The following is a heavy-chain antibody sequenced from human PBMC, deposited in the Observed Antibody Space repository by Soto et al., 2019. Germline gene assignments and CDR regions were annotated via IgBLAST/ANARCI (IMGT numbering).Heavy chain of an antibody. CDR2: ISSRGSTI. CDR1: GFTFSDSY. CDR3: ARVYSGYDYNWFDP. J-gene: IGHJ5*02. D-gene: IGHD5-12*01. V-gene: IGHV3-11*01. Sequence: GGSLRLSCAASGFTFSDSYMSWIRQAPGKGLEWVSYISSRGSTIYSADSVKGRFTISRANAKNSLYLQMNSLSAEDTAVYYCARVYSGYDYNWFDPWGQGTLVTVSS.